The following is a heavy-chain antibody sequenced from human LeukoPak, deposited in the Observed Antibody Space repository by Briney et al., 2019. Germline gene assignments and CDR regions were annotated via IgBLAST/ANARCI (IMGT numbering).Heavy chain of an antibody. J-gene: IGHJ4*02. D-gene: IGHD6-19*01. V-gene: IGHV3-23*01. CDR2: ISGSGGST. Sequence: GGSLRLSCAASGFTFSSYAMSWVRQAPGKGLEWVSTISGSGGSTYYADSGKGRFTVSRDNSKNTLYLQMSSLRAEDTAVYYCARSSSGWYQFDYWGQGTLVTVSS. CDR3: ARSSSGWYQFDY. CDR1: GFTFSSYA.